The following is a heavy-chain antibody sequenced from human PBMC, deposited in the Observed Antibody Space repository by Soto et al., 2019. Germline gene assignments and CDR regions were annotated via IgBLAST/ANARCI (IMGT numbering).Heavy chain of an antibody. Sequence: GGSLRLSCAASGFTFSSYGMHWVRQAPGKGLEWVAVIWYDGSNKYYADSVKGRFTISRDNSKNTLYLQMNSLRAEDTAVYYCARDNAGYSYGLSYYYYYMDVWGKGTTVTVSS. D-gene: IGHD5-18*01. CDR1: GFTFSSYG. CDR2: IWYDGSNK. V-gene: IGHV3-33*01. J-gene: IGHJ6*03. CDR3: ARDNAGYSYGLSYYYYYMDV.